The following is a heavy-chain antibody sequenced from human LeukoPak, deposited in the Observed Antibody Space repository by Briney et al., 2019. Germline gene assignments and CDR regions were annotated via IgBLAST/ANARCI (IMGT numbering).Heavy chain of an antibody. J-gene: IGHJ4*02. CDR1: GFTFSSYS. CDR3: ARDQGGYSYTFDY. D-gene: IGHD5-18*01. CDR2: ISSSSSYI. Sequence: GGSLRLSCAASGFTFSSYSMNWVRQAPGKGLEWVSSISSSSSYIYYVDSVKGRFTISRDNAKNSLYLQMNSLRAEDTAVYYCARDQGGYSYTFDYWGQGTLVTVSS. V-gene: IGHV3-21*01.